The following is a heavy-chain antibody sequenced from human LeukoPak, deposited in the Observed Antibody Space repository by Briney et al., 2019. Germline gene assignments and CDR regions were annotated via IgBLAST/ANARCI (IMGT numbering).Heavy chain of an antibody. V-gene: IGHV3-30*04. CDR2: ISYDGAYK. J-gene: IGHJ4*02. CDR1: GFSFSNYA. Sequence: PGGSLRLSCAASGFSFSNYAMHWVRQAPGKGLEWVAIISYDGAYKYYADSVKGRFTISRDNSKNTLYLQMSSLRIEDTAVYYCVRDESSGSSLQGCGYWGQGALVTVSS. D-gene: IGHD1-26*01. CDR3: VRDESSGSSLQGCGY.